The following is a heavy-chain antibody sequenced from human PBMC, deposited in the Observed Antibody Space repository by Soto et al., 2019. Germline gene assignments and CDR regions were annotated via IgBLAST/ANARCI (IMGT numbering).Heavy chain of an antibody. CDR2: IYYSRST. Sequence: PSETLSLTCTVPAGSISSGGYYSSWIRQHPGKGLEWIGYIYYSRSTYYNPSLKSRVTILVDPSKHNSSLGLSSVTAASTPVYCCAREVRSVGRFNWFDPWGRVTLVTVSS. J-gene: IGHJ5*02. V-gene: IGHV4-31*03. D-gene: IGHD2-15*01. CDR3: AREVRSVGRFNWFDP. CDR1: AGSISSGGYY.